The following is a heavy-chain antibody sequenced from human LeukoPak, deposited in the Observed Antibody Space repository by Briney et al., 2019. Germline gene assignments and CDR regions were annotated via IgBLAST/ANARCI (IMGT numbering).Heavy chain of an antibody. CDR3: ARSYYDSSGFLI. J-gene: IGHJ3*02. CDR1: GGSISSYY. CDR2: IYYSGST. V-gene: IGHV4-59*01. Sequence: PSETLSLTCTVSGGSISSYYWSWIRQPPGKGLEWIGYIYYSGSTNYNPSLKSRVTISVDTSKNQFSLKLSSVTAADTAVYYCARSYYDSSGFLIWGQGTMVTVSS. D-gene: IGHD3-22*01.